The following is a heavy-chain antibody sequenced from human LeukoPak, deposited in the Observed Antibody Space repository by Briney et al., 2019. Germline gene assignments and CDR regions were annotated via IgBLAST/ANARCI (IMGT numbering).Heavy chain of an antibody. D-gene: IGHD3-22*01. CDR2: ISAYNGNT. CDR3: ARDDYYDSSGYLFDY. CDR1: GYTFTSYG. V-gene: IGHV1-18*01. Sequence: ASVKVSCKASGYTFTSYGISWVRQAPGQGLEWMGWISAYNGNTNYAQKLQGRVTMTTDTSTSTAYMELRSLRSDDTAVYYCARDDYYDSSGYLFDYWGQGTLVTVSS. J-gene: IGHJ4*02.